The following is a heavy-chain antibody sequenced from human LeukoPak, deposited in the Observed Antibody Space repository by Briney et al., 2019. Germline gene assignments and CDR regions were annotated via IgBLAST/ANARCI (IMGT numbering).Heavy chain of an antibody. V-gene: IGHV4-34*01. Sequence: SETLSLTCTVSGGSISGYYWSWIRQPPGKGLEWIGEINHSGSTNYNPSLKSRVTISVDTSKNQFSLKLSSVTAADTAVYYCARVGTGTLYYFDYWGQGTLVTVSS. CDR3: ARVGTGTLYYFDY. CDR2: INHSGST. D-gene: IGHD1-1*01. CDR1: GGSISGYY. J-gene: IGHJ4*02.